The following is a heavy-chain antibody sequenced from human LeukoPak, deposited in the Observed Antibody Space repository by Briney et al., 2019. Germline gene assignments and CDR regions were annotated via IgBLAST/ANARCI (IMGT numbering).Heavy chain of an antibody. V-gene: IGHV3-23*01. Sequence: PSETLSLTCAVYGGSFSGYYWSWVRQAPGKGLEWVSAISGSGGSTYYADSVKGRFTISRDNSKNTLYLQMNSLRAEDTAVYYCAKGDSSYYYDSSGPNWFDPWGQGTLVTVSS. J-gene: IGHJ5*02. D-gene: IGHD3-22*01. CDR3: AKGDSSYYYDSSGPNWFDP. CDR2: ISGSGGST. CDR1: GGSFSGYY.